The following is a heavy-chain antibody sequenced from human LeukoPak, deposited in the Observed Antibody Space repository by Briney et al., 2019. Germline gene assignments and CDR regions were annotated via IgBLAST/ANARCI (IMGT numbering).Heavy chain of an antibody. Sequence: GGSLRLSCAASGFTFSSYWMSWVRQAPGKGLEWVAKIKQDGSEKYYVDSVKGRFTISRDNAKNSLYLQMNSLRAEDTAVYYCASFGIIAAGSFDYWGQGTLVTVFS. J-gene: IGHJ4*02. CDR2: IKQDGSEK. CDR3: ASFGIIAAGSFDY. CDR1: GFTFSSYW. V-gene: IGHV3-7*01. D-gene: IGHD6-25*01.